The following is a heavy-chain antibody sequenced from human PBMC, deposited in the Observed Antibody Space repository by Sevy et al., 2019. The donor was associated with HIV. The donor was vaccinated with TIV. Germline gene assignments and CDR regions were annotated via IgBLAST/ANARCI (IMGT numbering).Heavy chain of an antibody. CDR2: ISSSSSTI. CDR3: ARVPSTGRYGMDV. D-gene: IGHD3-10*01. Sequence: GGSLRLSCAASGFTFSSYSMNWVRQAPGKGLEWVSYISSSSSTIYYADSVKGRITISRDNAKNSLYLQMSSLRADDTALYYWARVPSTGRYGMDVWGQGTTVTVS. J-gene: IGHJ6*02. V-gene: IGHV3-48*01. CDR1: GFTFSSYS.